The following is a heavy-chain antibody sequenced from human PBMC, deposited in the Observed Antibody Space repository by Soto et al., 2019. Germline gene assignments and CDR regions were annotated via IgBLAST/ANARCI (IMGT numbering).Heavy chain of an antibody. J-gene: IGHJ3*02. CDR2: IYYSGST. CDR3: ASLTQRAVSGSYYLFDI. D-gene: IGHD1-26*01. Sequence: QAQLQESGPGLVKPSQTLSLTCTVSGGSISSGGYYWSWIRQHPGKGLEWIGYIYYSGSTYYNPSLKSRVTISVDTSKNQFSLKLSSVTAADTAVYYCASLTQRAVSGSYYLFDIWGQGTMVTVSS. V-gene: IGHV4-31*03. CDR1: GGSISSGGYY.